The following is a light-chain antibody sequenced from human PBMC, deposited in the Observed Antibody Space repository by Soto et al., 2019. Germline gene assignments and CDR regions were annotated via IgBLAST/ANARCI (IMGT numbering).Light chain of an antibody. V-gene: IGKV1-39*01. CDR3: QQSYNTPLT. Sequence: DIQMTQAPSSLSASVGDSVTITCRARQMVSSYVNWYQQKPGRAPKLLIYAASTLQGGVPSRFSGSASGTHSTLTISGLQPEDSATYYCQQSYNTPLTFGGGTKVEI. CDR1: QMVSSY. J-gene: IGKJ4*01. CDR2: AAS.